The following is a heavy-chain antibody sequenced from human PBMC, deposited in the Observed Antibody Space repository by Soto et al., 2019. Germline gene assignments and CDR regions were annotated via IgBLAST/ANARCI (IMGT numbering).Heavy chain of an antibody. CDR2: IYYSGST. D-gene: IGHD6-13*01. Sequence: PSETLSLTCTVSGGSISSSSYYWGWIRQPPGKGLEWIGSIYYSGSTYYNPSLKSRVTISVDTSKNQFSLKLSSVTAANTAVYYCASRGGSIAAAGTFPDYWGQGTLVTVSS. V-gene: IGHV4-39*01. CDR3: ASRGGSIAAAGTFPDY. J-gene: IGHJ4*02. CDR1: GGSISSSSYY.